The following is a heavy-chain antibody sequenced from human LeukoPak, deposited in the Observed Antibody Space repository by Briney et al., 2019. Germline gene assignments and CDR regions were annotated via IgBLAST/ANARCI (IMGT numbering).Heavy chain of an antibody. V-gene: IGHV3-48*03. J-gene: IGHJ5*02. CDR2: ISSSGSTI. CDR1: GFTFSSYE. D-gene: IGHD5-24*01. CDR3: ARDLRDGYNWWFDP. Sequence: PGESLRLSCAASGFTFSSYEMNWVRQAPGKGLEWVSYISSSGSTIYYADSVKGRFTISRDNAKNSLYLQMNSLRAEDTAVYYCARDLRDGYNWWFDPWGQGTLVTVSS.